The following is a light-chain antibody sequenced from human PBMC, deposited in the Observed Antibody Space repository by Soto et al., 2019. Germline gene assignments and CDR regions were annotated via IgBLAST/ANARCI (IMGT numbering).Light chain of an antibody. Sequence: EIVLTQSPATLSLSPGERATLSCRASQSVSSYLAWYQQKHGQAPRLLIYGASNRATGIPARFSGSGSGTDFALTISSLEPEDFAVYFCQQRSKWPGTFGQGTKREIK. CDR1: QSVSSY. CDR2: GAS. J-gene: IGKJ2*01. CDR3: QQRSKWPGT. V-gene: IGKV3-11*01.